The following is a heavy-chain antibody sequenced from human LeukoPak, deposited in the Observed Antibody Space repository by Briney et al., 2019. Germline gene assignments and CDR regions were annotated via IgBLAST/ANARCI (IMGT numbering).Heavy chain of an antibody. V-gene: IGHV7-4-1*01. Sequence: ASVKVSCKASGYAFTSYAMNWVRQAPGQGLEWMGWINTNTGKPTYARGFTGRFVFSLDTSVSTAYLQIRSLKAEDTAVYYCASSRRAWGPYVWASYSFDTFAPFGYWGQGTLVTVSS. CDR3: ASSRRAWGPYVWASYSFDTFAPFGY. CDR1: GYAFTSYA. D-gene: IGHD3-16*01. J-gene: IGHJ4*02. CDR2: INTNTGKP.